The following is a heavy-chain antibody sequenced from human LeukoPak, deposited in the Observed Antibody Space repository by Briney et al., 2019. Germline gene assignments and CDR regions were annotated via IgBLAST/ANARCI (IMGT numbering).Heavy chain of an antibody. V-gene: IGHV3-33*01. CDR3: ARDRQWELDF. CDR1: AFTFSISA. Sequence: QAGGSLRLSCSVSAFTFSISAMHWVRQAPGKGLEWVSIIWFDGSNKYYADSVKGRFTVSRDNSKNTVYLQMNSLRVEDTAVYYCARDRQWELDFWGQGTTVTVSS. D-gene: IGHD1-26*01. CDR2: IWFDGSNK. J-gene: IGHJ6*02.